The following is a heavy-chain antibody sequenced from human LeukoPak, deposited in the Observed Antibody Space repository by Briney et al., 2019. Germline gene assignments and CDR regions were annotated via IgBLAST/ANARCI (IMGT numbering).Heavy chain of an antibody. J-gene: IGHJ4*02. CDR2: ISSSSSTI. V-gene: IGHV3-48*02. CDR1: GFTFSSYS. CDR3: ARDLLGDFWSGYYAGLDY. D-gene: IGHD3-3*01. Sequence: PGGSLRLSCAASGFTFSSYSMNWVRQAPGKGLEWVSYISSSSSTIYYADSVKGRFTISRDNAKNSLYLQMNSLRDEDTAVYYCARDLLGDFWSGYYAGLDYWGQGTLVTVSS.